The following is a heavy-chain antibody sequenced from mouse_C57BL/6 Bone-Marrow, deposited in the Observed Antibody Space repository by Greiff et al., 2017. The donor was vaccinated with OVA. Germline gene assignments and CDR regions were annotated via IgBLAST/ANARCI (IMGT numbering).Heavy chain of an antibody. CDR3: TIFYSNPWYFDV. J-gene: IGHJ1*03. Sequence: VQLQQSGAELVRPGASVKLSCTASGFNIKDYYMHWVKQRPEQGLEWIGRIDPEDGDTEYAPKFQGKATMTADTSSNTAYLQLSSLTSEDTAVYYCTIFYSNPWYFDVGGTGTTVTVSS. CDR2: IDPEDGDT. V-gene: IGHV14-1*01. CDR1: GFNIKDYY. D-gene: IGHD2-5*01.